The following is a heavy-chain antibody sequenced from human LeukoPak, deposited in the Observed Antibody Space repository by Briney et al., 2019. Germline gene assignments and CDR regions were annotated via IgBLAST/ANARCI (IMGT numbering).Heavy chain of an antibody. CDR1: GGSISSSSYY. CDR3: ARKAEDGGNRYYYYMDV. V-gene: IGHV4-39*01. D-gene: IGHD4-23*01. Sequence: PSETLSLTCTVSGGSISSSSYYWGWIRQPPGKGLEWIGSIYYSGSTYYNPSLKSRVTISVDTSKNQFSLKLSSVTAADTAVYYCARKAEDGGNRYYYYMDVWGKGTTVTVSS. J-gene: IGHJ6*03. CDR2: IYYSGST.